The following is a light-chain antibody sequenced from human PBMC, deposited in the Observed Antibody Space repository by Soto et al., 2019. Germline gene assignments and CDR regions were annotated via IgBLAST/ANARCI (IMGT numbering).Light chain of an antibody. V-gene: IGLV7-43*01. CDR1: TGAVTSHYY. Sequence: QAVVTQEPSLTVSPGGAVTLTCGSSTGAVTSHYYPNWFQQKPGQAPRALIFSTNNRHSWTPARFSGSLLGGKAALTVSGVQPEDEAEYYCLIYYNVFWLFGGGTKLTVL. CDR2: STN. CDR3: LIYYNVFWL. J-gene: IGLJ3*02.